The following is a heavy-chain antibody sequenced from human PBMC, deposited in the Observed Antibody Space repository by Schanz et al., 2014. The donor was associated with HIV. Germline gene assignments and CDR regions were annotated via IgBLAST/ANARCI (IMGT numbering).Heavy chain of an antibody. V-gene: IGHV3-23*01. CDR2: ISGSGIST. Sequence: EMQLLESGGGLVQPGGSLRLSCAASGFPFSNYAMSWVRQAPGKGLEWVSGISGSGISTYYADSVKGRFTISRDNSKNTLYLQMNSLRAEDTAVYYCAKDRTWDYYDSSGYPYYFDYWGQGTLVTVSS. CDR1: GFPFSNYA. J-gene: IGHJ4*02. D-gene: IGHD3-22*01. CDR3: AKDRTWDYYDSSGYPYYFDY.